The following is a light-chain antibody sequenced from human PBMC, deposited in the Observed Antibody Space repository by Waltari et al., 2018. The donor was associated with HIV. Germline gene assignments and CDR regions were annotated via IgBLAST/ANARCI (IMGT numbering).Light chain of an antibody. V-gene: IGKV3-11*01. CDR1: QSVRSS. J-gene: IGKJ3*01. CDR3: HQWSNWPLT. CDR2: DAS. Sequence: EIVLTQSPATLSLSPGERAPLSCRASQSVRSSLAWYQRKPGQAPRLLIYDASKRASGIPARFSGSGFGTDFTLTISSLEPEDCALYYCHQWSNWPLTFGPGTKVDMK.